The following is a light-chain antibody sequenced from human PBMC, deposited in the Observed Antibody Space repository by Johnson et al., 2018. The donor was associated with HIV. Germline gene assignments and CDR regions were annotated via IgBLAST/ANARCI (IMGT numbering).Light chain of an antibody. J-gene: IGLJ1*01. CDR2: DNN. CDR3: GTWDSSLSGGLYV. V-gene: IGLV1-51*01. Sequence: QSVLTQPPSVSAAPGQKVTISCSGSSSNIGNNYVSWYQQLPGTAPKLLIYDNNKRPSGIPDRFSASKSGTSATLGITGLQTEDAADYYCGTWDSSLSGGLYVFGTGTRVTVL. CDR1: SSNIGNNY.